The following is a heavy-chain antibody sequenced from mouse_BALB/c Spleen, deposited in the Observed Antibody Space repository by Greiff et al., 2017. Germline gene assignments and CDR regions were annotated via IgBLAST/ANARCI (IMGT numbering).Heavy chain of an antibody. J-gene: IGHJ1*01. Sequence: VKLQESGAELVKPGASVKLSCKASGYTFTSYDINWVRQRPEQGLEWIGWIFPGDGSTKYNEKFKGKATLTTDKSSSTAYMPLSSLTSEDSAVYFCAGGWCNYGYCDVGGAGTTVTVST. CDR2: IFPGDGST. CDR3: AGGWCNYGYCDV. CDR1: GYTFTSYD. V-gene: IGHV1-85*01. D-gene: IGHD1-1*02.